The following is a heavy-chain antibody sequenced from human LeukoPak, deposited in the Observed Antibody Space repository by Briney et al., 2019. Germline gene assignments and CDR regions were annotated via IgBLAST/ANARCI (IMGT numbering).Heavy chain of an antibody. V-gene: IGHV4-38-2*01. CDR2: IYHSGST. CDR1: GYSISSGYY. Sequence: SSETLSLTCAVSGYSISSGYYWGWIRQPPGKGLEWLGSIYHSGSTYYNPSLKSRVTISVDTSKNQFSLKLSSVTAADTAVYYCARVDGSGSYARPDYWGQGTLVTVSS. J-gene: IGHJ4*02. D-gene: IGHD3-10*01. CDR3: ARVDGSGSYARPDY.